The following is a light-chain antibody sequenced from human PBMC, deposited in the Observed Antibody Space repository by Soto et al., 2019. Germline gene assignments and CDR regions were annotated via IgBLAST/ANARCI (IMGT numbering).Light chain of an antibody. Sequence: QSALPQPASVSGSHGQSITISCTGTSSDVGGYKYVSWYQQHPGKVPKLMIYEVSNRPSGVSNRFSGSKSGNTASLSISGLQAEDEAEYYCSSYTRSTTLNVLFGGGTKLTVL. CDR1: SSDVGGYKY. J-gene: IGLJ2*01. CDR3: SSYTRSTTLNVL. V-gene: IGLV2-14*01. CDR2: EVS.